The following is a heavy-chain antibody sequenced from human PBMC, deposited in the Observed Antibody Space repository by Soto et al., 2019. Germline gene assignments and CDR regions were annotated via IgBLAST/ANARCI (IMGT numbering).Heavy chain of an antibody. Sequence: ASVKVSCKASGYTFTSYGISWVRQAPGQGLEWMGWISAYNGNTNYAQKLQGRVTMTTDTSTSTAYMELRSLRSDDTAVYYCARDLDDILTGYYSDDAFDIWGQGTMVTVS. CDR2: ISAYNGNT. D-gene: IGHD3-9*01. V-gene: IGHV1-18*01. CDR1: GYTFTSYG. CDR3: ARDLDDILTGYYSDDAFDI. J-gene: IGHJ3*02.